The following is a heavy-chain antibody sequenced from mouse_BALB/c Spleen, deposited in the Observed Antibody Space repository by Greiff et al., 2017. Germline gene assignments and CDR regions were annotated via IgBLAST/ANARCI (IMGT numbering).Heavy chain of an antibody. J-gene: IGHJ2*01. CDR2: ISYSGST. D-gene: IGHD2-2*01. CDR3: ARAYYGSFDY. CDR1: GYSITSDYA. V-gene: IGHV3-2*02. Sequence: EVKLQESGPGLVKPSQSLSLTCTVTGYSITSDYAWNWIRQFPGNKLEWMGYISYSGSTSYNPSLKSRISITRDTSKNQFFLQLNSVTTEDTATYYCARAYYGSFDYWGQGTTLTVSS.